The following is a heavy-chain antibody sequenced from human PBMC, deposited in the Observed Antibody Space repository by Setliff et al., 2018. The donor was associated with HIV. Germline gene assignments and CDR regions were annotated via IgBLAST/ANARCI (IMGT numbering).Heavy chain of an antibody. CDR1: GFSFSSYA. Sequence: GGSLRLSCEASGFSFSSYAMNWVRQAPGKRPEWVSGIDGSGGSTYYADSVKGRFTISRDNGKKTLYLQMNSLRVEDTAIYYCIRDGRGVTTINYYYGMDVWGQGATVTVSS. CDR3: IRDGRGVTTINYYYGMDV. V-gene: IGHV3-23*01. D-gene: IGHD4-17*01. J-gene: IGHJ6*02. CDR2: IDGSGGST.